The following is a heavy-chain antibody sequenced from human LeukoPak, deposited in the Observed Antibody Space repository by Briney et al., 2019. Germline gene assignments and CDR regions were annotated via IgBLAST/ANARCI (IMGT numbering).Heavy chain of an antibody. Sequence: SQTLSLTCAISGDSVSSNSAAWNWIRQSPSRGLEWLGRTYYRSKWYNDYAVSVKSRITINPDTSKNQFSLQLNSVTPEDTAVNYCARGRAVAGKVGADYFDYWGQGTLVTVSS. CDR1: GDSVSSNSAA. V-gene: IGHV6-1*01. J-gene: IGHJ4*02. CDR2: TYYRSKWYN. CDR3: ARGRAVAGKVGADYFDY. D-gene: IGHD6-19*01.